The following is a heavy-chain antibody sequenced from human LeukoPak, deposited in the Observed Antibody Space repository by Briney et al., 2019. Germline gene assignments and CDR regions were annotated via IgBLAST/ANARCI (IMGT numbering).Heavy chain of an antibody. CDR3: ARDQNWSANYYDSSGYYVTPDY. D-gene: IGHD3-22*01. CDR1: GFTFSSYS. Sequence: PGGSLRLSCAASGFTFSSYSMTCVRQAPGKRLEWVSTISSGGTDTYYADSVKGRFTISRDNAKNSLYLQMNSLRAEDTAVYYCARDQNWSANYYDSSGYYVTPDYWGQGTLVTVSS. CDR2: ISSGGTDT. J-gene: IGHJ4*02. V-gene: IGHV3-21*01.